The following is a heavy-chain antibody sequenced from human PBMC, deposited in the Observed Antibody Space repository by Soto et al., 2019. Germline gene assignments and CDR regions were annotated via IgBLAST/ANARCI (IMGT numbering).Heavy chain of an antibody. CDR2: ISSGGAVS. CDR3: ARRLTGRTTGDWFDP. Sequence: VQLVESGGGLVKPGGSLRISCAASGFVFSDYYMTWIRQAPGKGLEWISDISSGGAVSNFADSVRGRFTIYRDNTNNSLYLQMNNLRAEDTAIYYCARRLTGRTTGDWFDPWGKGTRVPVSS. J-gene: IGHJ5*02. D-gene: IGHD1-1*01. CDR1: GFVFSDYY. V-gene: IGHV3-11*01.